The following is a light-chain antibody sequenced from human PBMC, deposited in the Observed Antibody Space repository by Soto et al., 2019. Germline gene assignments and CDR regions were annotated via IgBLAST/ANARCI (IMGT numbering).Light chain of an antibody. CDR3: SSYTSTSTYV. Sequence: QSVLTQPASVSGSPGQSITISCTGTSSDVGGYNYVSWYQQHPGKAPKLMFYDVTNRPSGFSNRFSGSKSGNTASLTISGLQAEDEADYYCSSYTSTSTYVFGTGTKVT. CDR2: DVT. CDR1: SSDVGGYNY. J-gene: IGLJ1*01. V-gene: IGLV2-14*01.